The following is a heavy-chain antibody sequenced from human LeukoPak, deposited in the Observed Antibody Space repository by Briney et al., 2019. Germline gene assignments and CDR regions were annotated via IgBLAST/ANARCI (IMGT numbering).Heavy chain of an antibody. CDR3: ARDLVVDIVATTPAWYFDL. J-gene: IGHJ2*01. Sequence: SETLSLTCTVSGGSISSSSYYWGWIRQPPGKGLEWIGSIYYSGSTYYNPSLKSRVTISVDTSKNQFSLKLSSVTAADTAVYYCARDLVVDIVATTPAWYFDLWGRGTLVTVSS. CDR2: IYYSGST. CDR1: GGSISSSSYY. V-gene: IGHV4-39*07. D-gene: IGHD5-12*01.